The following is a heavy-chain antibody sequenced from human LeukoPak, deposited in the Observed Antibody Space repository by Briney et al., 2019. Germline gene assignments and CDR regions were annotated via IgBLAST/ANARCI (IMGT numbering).Heavy chain of an antibody. V-gene: IGHV4-34*01. CDR1: GGSFSGYY. D-gene: IGHD3-10*01. Sequence: PSETLSLTCAVYGGSFSGYYWSWIRQPPGKGLEWIGEINHSGSTNYNPSLKSRVTISVDTSKNQFSLKLSSVTAADTAVYYCARGLGIYGSGSYYQGYWGQGTLVTVSS. CDR2: INHSGST. CDR3: ARGLGIYGSGSYYQGY. J-gene: IGHJ4*02.